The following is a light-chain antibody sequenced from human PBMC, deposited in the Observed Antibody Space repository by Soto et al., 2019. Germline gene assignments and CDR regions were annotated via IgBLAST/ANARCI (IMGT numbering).Light chain of an antibody. CDR2: GAF. CDR1: QSVSSNY. V-gene: IGKV3D-20*02. Sequence: EIVLTQSPGTLSLSPGERATFSCRASQSVSSNYLAWYQQKPGQAPRLLIYGAFKRATGIPDRFSGSGSGTEFTLTINSLQSEDFAVYYCQQRSNWPPEITFGQGTRLEIK. CDR3: QQRSNWPPEIT. J-gene: IGKJ5*01.